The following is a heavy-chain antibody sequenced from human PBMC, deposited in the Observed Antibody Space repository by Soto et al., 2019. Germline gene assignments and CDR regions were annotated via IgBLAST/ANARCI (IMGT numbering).Heavy chain of an antibody. J-gene: IGHJ4*02. V-gene: IGHV3-15*07. D-gene: IGHD3-10*01. CDR3: TTYYYYGSGSYFGY. CDR1: GFTFSNAW. CDR2: IKSKTDGGTT. Sequence: EVQLVESGGGLVKPGGFLRLSCAASGFTFSNAWMNWVRQAPGKGLEWVGRIKSKTDGGTTDYAAPVKGRFTISRNDSKNTLYLQMNSLNTEDTAVYYCTTYYYYGSGSYFGYWGQGTLVTVSS.